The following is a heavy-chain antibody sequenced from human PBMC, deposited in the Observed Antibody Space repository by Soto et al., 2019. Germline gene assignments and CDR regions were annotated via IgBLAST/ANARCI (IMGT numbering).Heavy chain of an antibody. D-gene: IGHD6-13*01. V-gene: IGHV1-2*04. J-gene: IGHJ6*02. Sequence: ASVKVSCKASGYTFTGYYMHWVRQAPGQGLEWMGWINPNSGGTNYAQKFQGWVTMTRDTSISTAYMGLSRLRSDDTAVYYCARDGVAEAGTGPLRYYYGMDVWGQGTTVTVSS. CDR1: GYTFTGYY. CDR2: INPNSGGT. CDR3: ARDGVAEAGTGPLRYYYGMDV.